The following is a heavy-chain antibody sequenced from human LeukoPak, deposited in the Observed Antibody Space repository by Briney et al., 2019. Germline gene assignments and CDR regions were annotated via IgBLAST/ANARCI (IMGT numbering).Heavy chain of an antibody. CDR2: INTNTGNP. V-gene: IGHV7-4-1*02. CDR1: GYTFTSYA. D-gene: IGHD1-26*01. J-gene: IGHJ4*02. CDR3: ARSNPGAPLDY. Sequence: WASVKVSCKASGYTFTSYAMHWVRQAPGRGLEWMGWINTNTGNPAYAQGFTGRFVFSLDTSVSTSYLQISSLKAEDTAVYYCARSNPGAPLDYWGQGTLVTVSS.